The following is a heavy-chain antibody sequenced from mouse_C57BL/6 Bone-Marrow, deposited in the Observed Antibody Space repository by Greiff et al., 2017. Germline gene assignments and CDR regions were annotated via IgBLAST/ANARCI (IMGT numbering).Heavy chain of an antibody. D-gene: IGHD1-3*01. J-gene: IGHJ1*03. Sequence: VKLQESGAELARPGASVKLSCKASGYTFTSYGISWVKQRTGQGLEWIGEIYPRSGNTYYNEKFKGKATLTADKSSSTAYMELRSLTSEDSAVYSCSPQLGWYFDVWGTGTTVTVSS. CDR3: SPQLGWYFDV. CDR1: GYTFTSYG. CDR2: IYPRSGNT. V-gene: IGHV1-81*01.